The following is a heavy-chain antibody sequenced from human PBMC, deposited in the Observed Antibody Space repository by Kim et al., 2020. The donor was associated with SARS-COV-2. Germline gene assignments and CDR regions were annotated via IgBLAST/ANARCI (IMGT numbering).Heavy chain of an antibody. J-gene: IGHJ4*02. V-gene: IGHV1-69*13. CDR1: GGTFSSYA. CDR3: ARGGWRGYSYVGVGYYFDY. Sequence: SVKVSCKASGGTFSSYAISWVRQAPGQGLEWMGGIIPIFGTANYAQKFQGRVTITADESTSTAYMELSSLRSEDTAVYYCARGGWRGYSYVGVGYYFDYWGQGTLVTVSS. CDR2: IIPIFGTA. D-gene: IGHD5-18*01.